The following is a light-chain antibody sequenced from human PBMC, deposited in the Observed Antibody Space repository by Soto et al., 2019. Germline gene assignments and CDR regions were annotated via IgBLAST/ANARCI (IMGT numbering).Light chain of an antibody. V-gene: IGKV1-5*03. Sequence: DIQMTQSPSSLSASVGDRVTITCRASQTISSRLAWYQQKPGQAPKLLIYNATYLQTGVASRFSGSGSGTEFSLTISSLQPDDCAVYYCQQYNDFQYIFGQGTRLDI. CDR3: QQYNDFQYI. CDR1: QTISSR. J-gene: IGKJ2*01. CDR2: NAT.